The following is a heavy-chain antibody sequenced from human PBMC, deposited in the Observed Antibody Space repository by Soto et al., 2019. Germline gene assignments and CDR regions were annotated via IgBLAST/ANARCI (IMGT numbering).Heavy chain of an antibody. CDR3: ARDEVGDYEGDNYTYGMDV. CDR2: IYYSGST. J-gene: IGHJ6*02. D-gene: IGHD4-17*01. V-gene: IGHV4-59*01. CDR1: GVSISSYY. Sequence: SETLSLTCTVSGVSISSYYLSWIRQPPGKGLEWIGYIYYSGSTNYNPSPKSRVTISVDTSKNQFSLKLSSVTAADTAVYYCARDEVGDYEGDNYTYGMDVWGQGTTVTVSS.